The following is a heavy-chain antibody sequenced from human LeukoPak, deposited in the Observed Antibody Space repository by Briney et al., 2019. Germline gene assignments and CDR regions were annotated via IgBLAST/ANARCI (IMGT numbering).Heavy chain of an antibody. CDR1: GFTFSSYA. D-gene: IGHD3-22*01. V-gene: IGHV3-23*01. CDR2: ISGSGGST. J-gene: IGHJ4*02. Sequence: GGSLRLSCAASGFTFSSYAMSWVRQAPGKGLEWVSAISGSGGSTYYADSVKGRFIISRDNSKNTLYLQMNSLRAEDTAVYYCVKSIVVVTPLYYFDYWGQGTLVTVSS. CDR3: VKSIVVVTPLYYFDY.